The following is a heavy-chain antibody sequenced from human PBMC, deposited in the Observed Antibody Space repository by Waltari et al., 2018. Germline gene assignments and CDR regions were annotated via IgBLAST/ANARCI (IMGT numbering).Heavy chain of an antibody. V-gene: IGHV4-38-2*01. Sequence: QVQLQESGPGLVKPSETLSLTCAVSGYSISSGSYWGWIRQPPGKGLEWIGSIYQSGITYYNPSLKSRVTISGDTSKNQFSLKLSSVTAADTAVYYCASLPVPNGYFQHWGQGTLVTVSS. CDR2: IYQSGIT. D-gene: IGHD1-1*01. CDR3: ASLPVPNGYFQH. J-gene: IGHJ1*01. CDR1: GYSISSGSY.